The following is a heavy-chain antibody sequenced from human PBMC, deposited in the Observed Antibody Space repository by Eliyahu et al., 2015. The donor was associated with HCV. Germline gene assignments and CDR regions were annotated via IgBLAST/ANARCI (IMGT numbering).Heavy chain of an antibody. CDR2: IKQDGSEK. CDR3: ARARKYSSSPYGYYMDV. D-gene: IGHD6-6*01. Sequence: EVQLVESGGGLVQPGGSLRLSCAASGFTFSSYWMSWVRQAPGKGLGWVANIKQDGSEKYYVDSVKGRFTISRDNAKNSLYLQMNSLRAEDTAVYYCARARKYSSSPYGYYMDVWGKGTTVTVSS. V-gene: IGHV3-7*01. CDR1: GFTFSSYW. J-gene: IGHJ6*03.